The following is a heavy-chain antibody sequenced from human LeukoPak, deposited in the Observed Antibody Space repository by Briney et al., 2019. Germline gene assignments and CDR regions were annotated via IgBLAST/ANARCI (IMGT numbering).Heavy chain of an antibody. J-gene: IGHJ5*02. CDR3: ARASRCTSSSCYTYFDP. V-gene: IGHV3-7*01. Sequence: PGGSLRITCAASGFSFSTYWMTWVRQAPGKGLEWVANINQDGGEPSYVDSVRGRFTISRDNAKNSVLLQMNSLRAEDTAVYYCARASRCTSSSCYTYFDPWGQGTLVTVSS. CDR2: INQDGGEP. CDR1: GFSFSTYW. D-gene: IGHD2-2*02.